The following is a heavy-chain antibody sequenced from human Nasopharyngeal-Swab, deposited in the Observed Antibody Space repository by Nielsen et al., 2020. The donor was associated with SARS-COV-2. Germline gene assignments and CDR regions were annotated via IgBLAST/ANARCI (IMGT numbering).Heavy chain of an antibody. CDR2: ISSSSSYI. CDR3: ARARGEQWLVRSRYMDV. V-gene: IGHV3-21*01. Sequence: GESLKISCAASGFTFSSYSMNWVRQAPGKGLEWVSSISSSSSYIYYADSVKGRFTIPRDNAKNSLYLQMNSLRAEDTAVYYCARARGEQWLVRSRYMDVWGKGTTVTVSS. CDR1: GFTFSSYS. D-gene: IGHD6-19*01. J-gene: IGHJ6*03.